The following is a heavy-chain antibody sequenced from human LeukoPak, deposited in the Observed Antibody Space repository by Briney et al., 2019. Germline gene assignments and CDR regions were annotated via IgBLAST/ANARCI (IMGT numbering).Heavy chain of an antibody. Sequence: GESLKISCKGSGYSFTSYLIGWVRQMPVKGLEWMGIIYPGDSDTRYSPSFQGQVTISADKSISTAYLQWSSLKASDTSMYYCARHRTQRKCRSTNRSGGGEFYHWGQGTLVTVSS. CDR1: GYSFTSYL. CDR3: ARHRTQRKCRSTNRSGGGEFYH. D-gene: IGHD2-2*01. J-gene: IGHJ4*02. V-gene: IGHV5-51*01. CDR2: IYPGDSDT.